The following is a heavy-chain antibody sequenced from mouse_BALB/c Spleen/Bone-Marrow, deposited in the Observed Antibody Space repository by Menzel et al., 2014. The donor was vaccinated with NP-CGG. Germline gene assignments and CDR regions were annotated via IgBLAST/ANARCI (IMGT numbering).Heavy chain of an antibody. J-gene: IGHJ3*01. Sequence: EVKVVESGGGLVQPEGSLRLSCATSGFTFTDYYMSWVRQPPGKALEWLGSIRNKANGYTTECSASVKGRFTISRDNSQSILYLQMNTLRAEDSATYYCARDYYGFFAYWGQGTLVTVSA. D-gene: IGHD1-2*01. CDR1: GFTFTDYY. CDR3: ARDYYGFFAY. CDR2: IRNKANGYTT. V-gene: IGHV7-3*02.